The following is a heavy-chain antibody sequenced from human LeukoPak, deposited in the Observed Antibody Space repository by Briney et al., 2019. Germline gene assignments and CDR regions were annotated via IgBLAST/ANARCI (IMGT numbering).Heavy chain of an antibody. J-gene: IGHJ6*03. Sequence: GGSLRLSCAASGFTFSSYGMHWVRQAPGKGLEWVAFIRYDGSNKYYADSVKGRFTISRDNSKNTLYLQMNSLRAEDTAVYYCAARYSSSWYVPYYYMDVWGKGTTVTVSS. D-gene: IGHD6-13*01. CDR2: IRYDGSNK. CDR1: GFTFSSYG. CDR3: AARYSSSWYVPYYYMDV. V-gene: IGHV3-30*02.